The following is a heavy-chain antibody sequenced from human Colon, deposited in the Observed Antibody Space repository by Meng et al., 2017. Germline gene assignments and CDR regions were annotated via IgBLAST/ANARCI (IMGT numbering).Heavy chain of an antibody. CDR3: ARDHGTGLDH. J-gene: IGHJ4*02. Sequence: QVEVVEAGGGLVKPGVSLRLACAASGFTFRDYYMTWIRQAPGKGLEWVSHISSSGKIIDYADSVKGRFTISRDNANNSLYLQMDSLTADDTAVYYCARDHGTGLDHWGQGALVTVSS. CDR2: ISSSGKII. V-gene: IGHV3-11*01. CDR1: GFTFRDYY. D-gene: IGHD1-14*01.